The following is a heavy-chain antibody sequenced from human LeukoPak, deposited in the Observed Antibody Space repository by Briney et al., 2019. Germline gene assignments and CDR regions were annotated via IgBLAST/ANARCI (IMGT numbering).Heavy chain of an antibody. D-gene: IGHD3-10*01. Sequence: ASVKVSCKASGYTFTSYDINWVRQATGQGLEWMGWMNPNSGNTGYAQKFQGRVTMTRNTSISTAYMELSSLRSEDTAVYYCASPTRYYGPGSYYLDYWGQGTLVTVSS. CDR3: ASPTRYYGPGSYYLDY. CDR1: GYTFTSYD. J-gene: IGHJ4*02. CDR2: MNPNSGNT. V-gene: IGHV1-8*01.